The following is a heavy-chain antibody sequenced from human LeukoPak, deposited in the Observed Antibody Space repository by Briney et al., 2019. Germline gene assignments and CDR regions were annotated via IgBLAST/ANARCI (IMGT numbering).Heavy chain of an antibody. CDR1: GYTFTSYG. CDR2: ISAYNGNT. D-gene: IGHD6-6*01. CDR3: ARVYGRWHARPGYFDY. Sequence: ASVKVSCKASGYTFTSYGISWVRQAPGQGLEWMGWISAYNGNTNYAQKLQGRVTMTTDTSASTAYMELRSLRSDDTAVYYCARVYGRWHARPGYFDYWGQGTLVTVSS. J-gene: IGHJ4*02. V-gene: IGHV1-18*01.